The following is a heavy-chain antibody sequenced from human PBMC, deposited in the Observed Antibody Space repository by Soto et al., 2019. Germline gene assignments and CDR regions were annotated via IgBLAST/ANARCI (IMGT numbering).Heavy chain of an antibody. J-gene: IGHJ6*04. CDR1: GFTFSSYS. CDR2: ISSSSSYI. Sequence: GGSLRLSCAASGFTFSSYSMNWVRQAPGKGLEWVSSISSSSSYIYYADSVKGRFTISRDNAKNSLYLQMNSLRAEDTAVYYCGRKVPSLRQKLRPLFGTDVRGKGSTVTV. CDR3: GRKVPSLRQKLRPLFGTDV. D-gene: IGHD6-13*01. V-gene: IGHV3-21*01.